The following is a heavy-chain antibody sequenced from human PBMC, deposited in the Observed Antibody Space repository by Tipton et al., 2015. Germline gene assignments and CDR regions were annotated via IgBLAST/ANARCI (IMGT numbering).Heavy chain of an antibody. CDR1: GGSLSDHY. J-gene: IGHJ3*01. D-gene: IGHD2-15*01. CDR2: ISDRGST. CDR3: ARRERERENCSGGSCDAIDV. Sequence: PGLVKPSEILSLTCNVSGGSLSDHYWTWIRQSPGTGLEWIGYISDRGSTSYNPSLKGRVTISLDTSKNHFSLRLSSVTAADTAKYYCARRERERENCSGGSCDAIDVWGQGKMVTVSS. V-gene: IGHV4-59*11.